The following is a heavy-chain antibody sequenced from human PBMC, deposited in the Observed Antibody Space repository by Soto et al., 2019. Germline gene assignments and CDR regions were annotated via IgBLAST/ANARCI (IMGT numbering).Heavy chain of an antibody. D-gene: IGHD2-15*01. CDR1: GFSLTNDGMG. Sequence: QVTLKESGPVLVKPTETLTLTCTVSGFSLTNDGMGVSWIRQTPGKALEWLAHIFSNDLKYYTTSLRSRLTISKDTSKSHVVLTMVNVDPADTATYFCARADDSYSVDYWGQVILVTVSS. J-gene: IGHJ4*02. V-gene: IGHV2-26*01. CDR2: IFSNDLK. CDR3: ARADDSYSVDY.